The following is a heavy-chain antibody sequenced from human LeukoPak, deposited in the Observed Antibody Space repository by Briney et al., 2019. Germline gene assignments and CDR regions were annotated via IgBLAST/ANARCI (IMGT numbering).Heavy chain of an antibody. J-gene: IGHJ4*02. V-gene: IGHV3-66*01. D-gene: IGHD6-13*01. CDR3: ARGLVQTGYSSSSYVH. Sequence: GGSLRLSCTASGFSVSINYMSWVRQAPGKGLEWVSVMFASGSTYYADSVKGRFTFSRDIFRNTLFLQLNSLRVEDTAFYYCARGLVQTGYSSSSYVHWGQGTLVTVSS. CDR1: GFSVSINY. CDR2: MFASGST.